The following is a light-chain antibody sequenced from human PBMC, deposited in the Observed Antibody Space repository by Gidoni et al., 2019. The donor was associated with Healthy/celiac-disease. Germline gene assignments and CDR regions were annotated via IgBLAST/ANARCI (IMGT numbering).Light chain of an antibody. CDR2: AAS. CDR1: QSISSY. V-gene: IGKV1-39*01. J-gene: IGKJ4*01. CDR3: QQSYSTPLT. Sequence: DIQMTQSPSSLSASVGDRVTITCRASQSISSYLNWYQRKPGKAPKLLIYAASSLQSGVPSRFSGSGSGTDFTLTISSQQPEDFATYYCQQSYSTPLTFGGGTKVEIK.